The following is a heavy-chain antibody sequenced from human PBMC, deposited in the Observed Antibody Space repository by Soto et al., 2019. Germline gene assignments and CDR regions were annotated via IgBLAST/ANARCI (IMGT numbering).Heavy chain of an antibody. CDR1: GGTFSSYA. CDR3: AMVVAARSHYWYFDL. J-gene: IGHJ2*01. Sequence: QVQLVQSGAEVKKPGSSVKVSCKASGGTFSSYAISWVRQAPGQGLEWMGGIIPIFGTANYAQKFQGRVTITADESTSTAYMELSSLRSEDTVVYYCAMVVAARSHYWYFDLWGRGTLVTVSS. D-gene: IGHD2-15*01. V-gene: IGHV1-69*01. CDR2: IIPIFGTA.